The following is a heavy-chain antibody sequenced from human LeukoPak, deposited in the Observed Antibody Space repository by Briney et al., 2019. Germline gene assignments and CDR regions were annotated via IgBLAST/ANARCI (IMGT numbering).Heavy chain of an antibody. J-gene: IGHJ4*02. CDR3: ARGRGSYSNFDY. D-gene: IGHD1-26*01. V-gene: IGHV1-24*01. Sequence: ASVKVSCKVSGYTLTELSMHWVRQAPGKGLEWMGGFDPEDGETIYAQKLQGRVTMTTDTSTSTAYMELRSLRSDDTAVYYCARGRGSYSNFDYWGQGTLVTVSS. CDR2: FDPEDGET. CDR1: GYTLTELS.